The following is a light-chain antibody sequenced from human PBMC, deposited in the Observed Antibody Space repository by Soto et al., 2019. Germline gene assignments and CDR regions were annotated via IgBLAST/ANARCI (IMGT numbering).Light chain of an antibody. CDR3: SLYTSENAYV. V-gene: IGLV1-40*01. J-gene: IGLJ1*01. CDR2: SNT. Sequence: QSVLTQPPSVSGAPGQTVTISCTGSSSNIGAGFDVHWYQQVPGTAPKLVLYSNTARPSGVPDRFSGSRSGSSGSLAITGLQPEDEADYYCSLYTSENAYVFGTGTKLTVL. CDR1: SSNIGAGFD.